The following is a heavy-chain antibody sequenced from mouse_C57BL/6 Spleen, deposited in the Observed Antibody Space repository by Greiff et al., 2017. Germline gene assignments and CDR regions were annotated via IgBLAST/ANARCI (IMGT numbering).Heavy chain of an antibody. J-gene: IGHJ2*01. CDR1: YTFTDYYM. D-gene: IGHD1-1*01. CDR2: YPGSGNTY. Sequence: VQLQESGPELVKPGASVKMSCKASGYTFTDYYMHWVKQKPGKGLEWIGEIYPGSGNTYSNEKFKGKATLTADTSSSTAYMQLSSLTSEDSAVYFTIITTVVATGDYWGQGTTLTVSS. V-gene: IGHV1-83*01. CDR3: ITTVVATGDY.